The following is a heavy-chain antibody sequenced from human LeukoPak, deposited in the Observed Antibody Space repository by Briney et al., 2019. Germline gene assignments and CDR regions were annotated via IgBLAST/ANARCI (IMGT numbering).Heavy chain of an antibody. Sequence: HTGGSLRLSCAASGFTVSSNYMSWVRQAPGKGLEWVSVIYSGGSTYYADSVKGRFTISRDNSKNTLYLQMNSLRAEDTAVYYCAKGDLWFGELLRGYYFDYWGQGTLVTVSS. V-gene: IGHV3-66*01. J-gene: IGHJ4*02. CDR2: IYSGGST. D-gene: IGHD3-10*01. CDR1: GFTVSSNY. CDR3: AKGDLWFGELLRGYYFDY.